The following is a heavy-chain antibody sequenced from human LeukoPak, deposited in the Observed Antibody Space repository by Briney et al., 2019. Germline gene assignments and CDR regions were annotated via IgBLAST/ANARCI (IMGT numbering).Heavy chain of an antibody. D-gene: IGHD2-2*01. J-gene: IGHJ5*02. CDR1: GFTFSSYA. V-gene: IGHV3-23*01. CDR2: ISGSGGST. CDR3: AKGTCSSTSCYSTLKS. Sequence: SGGSLRLSCAASGFTFSSYAMSWVRQAPGKGLGWVSAISGSGGSTYYADSVKGRFTISRDNSKNTLYLQMNSLRAEDTAVYYCAKGTCSSTSCYSTLKSWGQGTLVTVSS.